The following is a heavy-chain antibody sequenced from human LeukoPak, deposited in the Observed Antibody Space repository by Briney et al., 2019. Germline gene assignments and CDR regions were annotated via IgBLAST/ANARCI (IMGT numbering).Heavy chain of an antibody. D-gene: IGHD1-26*01. CDR2: ISGSGGST. Sequence: GGSLRLSCAASGFTFSSYAMSWVRQAPGKGLEWVSAISGSGGSTYYADSVKGRFTISRDNSKNTLYLQMNSLGAEDTAVYYCAKDRDGPNSGSYYWDYFDYWGQGTLVTVSS. CDR1: GFTFSSYA. J-gene: IGHJ4*02. CDR3: AKDRDGPNSGSYYWDYFDY. V-gene: IGHV3-23*01.